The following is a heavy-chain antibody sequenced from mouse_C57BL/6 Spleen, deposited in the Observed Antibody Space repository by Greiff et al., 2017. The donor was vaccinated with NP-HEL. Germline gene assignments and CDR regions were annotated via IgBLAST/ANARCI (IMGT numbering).Heavy chain of an antibody. CDR2: IDPENGDT. D-gene: IGHD2-3*01. V-gene: IGHV14-4*01. J-gene: IGHJ2*01. CDR3: TTGDGYCYCDY. CDR1: GFNIKDDY. Sequence: EVQLQQSGAELVRPGASVKLSCTASGFNIKDDYMHWVKQRPEQGLEWIGWIDPENGDTEYASKFQGKATITADTSSNTAYLQLSSLTSEDTAVYYCTTGDGYCYCDYWGQGTTLTVSS.